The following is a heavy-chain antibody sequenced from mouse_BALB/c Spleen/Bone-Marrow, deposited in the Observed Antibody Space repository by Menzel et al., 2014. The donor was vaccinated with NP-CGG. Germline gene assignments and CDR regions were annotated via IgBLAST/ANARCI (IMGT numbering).Heavy chain of an antibody. CDR2: INPSNGGI. J-gene: IGHJ4*01. CDR1: GYTFTSYY. V-gene: IGHV1S81*02. Sequence: QVQLQQPGAELVKPGASVKLSCEASGYTFTSYYIYWVKPRPGQGLEWIGEINPSNGGINFNEKFKSKATLTVDKSSSTAYMQLSSLTSEDSAVYYCTRSRRAMDYWGQGTSVTVSS. D-gene: IGHD2-12*01. CDR3: TRSRRAMDY.